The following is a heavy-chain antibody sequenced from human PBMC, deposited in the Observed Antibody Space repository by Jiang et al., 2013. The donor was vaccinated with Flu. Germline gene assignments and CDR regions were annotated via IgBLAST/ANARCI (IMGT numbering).Heavy chain of an antibody. Sequence: SVKVVLQGLWLHLYQLRYQLGATGPGQGLEWMGWISAYNGNTNYAQKLQGRVTMTTDTSTSTAYMELRSLRSDDTAVYYCARDPSPPYSSGWYAEDYWGQGTLVTVSS. CDR2: ISAYNGNT. V-gene: IGHV1-18*04. J-gene: IGHJ4*02. D-gene: IGHD6-19*01. CDR1: LHLYQLR. CDR3: ARDPSPPYSSGWYAEDY.